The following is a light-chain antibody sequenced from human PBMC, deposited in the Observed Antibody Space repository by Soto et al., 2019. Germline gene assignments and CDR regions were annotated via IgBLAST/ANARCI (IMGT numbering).Light chain of an antibody. CDR3: KQYKEWPPFT. J-gene: IGKJ5*01. Sequence: EILMTQSPSTLYVYPGEKDTLYCRASQYVSNKVAWYQQKPGQAPSLLILGASTRATGVPARFSGSGSGTEFTLSISSLQSEDFAVYYCKQYKEWPPFTFGQGTRLEIK. CDR2: GAS. CDR1: QYVSNK. V-gene: IGKV3-15*01.